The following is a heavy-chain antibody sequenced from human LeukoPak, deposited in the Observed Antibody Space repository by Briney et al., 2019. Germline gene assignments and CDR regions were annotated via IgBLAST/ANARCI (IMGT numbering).Heavy chain of an antibody. V-gene: IGHV3-9*01. CDR1: GFTFDDYA. D-gene: IGHD6-19*01. CDR3: AKSAVAGARYWYFDL. CDR2: ISWNSGSI. J-gene: IGHJ2*01. Sequence: GGSLRLSCAASGFTFDDYAMHWVRHAPGKGLEWVSGISWNSGSIGYADSVKGRFTISRDNAKNSLYLQMNSLRAEDTALYYCAKSAVAGARYWYFDLWGRGTLVTVSS.